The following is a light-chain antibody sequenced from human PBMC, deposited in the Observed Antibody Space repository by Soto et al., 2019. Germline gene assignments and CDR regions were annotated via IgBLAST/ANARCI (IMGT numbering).Light chain of an antibody. Sequence: DIQLTQSPSFLSASVGDRVTITCRASQGISSYLAWDDQKPGKAHKLLIYTASTLQIAVPSRFSGSGSGTEFTLTISSLQPEDFATYYCQQLNSYPLTFGGGTKVEIK. CDR2: TAS. CDR1: QGISSY. J-gene: IGKJ4*01. V-gene: IGKV1-9*01. CDR3: QQLNSYPLT.